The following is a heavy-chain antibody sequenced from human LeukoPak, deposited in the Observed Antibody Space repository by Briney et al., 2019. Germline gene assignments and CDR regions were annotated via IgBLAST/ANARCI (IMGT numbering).Heavy chain of an antibody. V-gene: IGHV3-23*01. CDR3: AKEDLAGSGGGCAGGCYWARPFHY. CDR2: ISGSGVNT. CDR1: GFTFSSYA. J-gene: IGHJ4*02. D-gene: IGHD2-21*02. Sequence: GGSLRLSCAASGFTFSSYAMSWVRQAPGKGLEWVSAISGSGVNTFYADSVKGRFTISRDISKNTLYLQMNSLRSEDTAVYYCAKEDLAGSGGGCAGGCYWARPFHYWGQGTLVTVSS.